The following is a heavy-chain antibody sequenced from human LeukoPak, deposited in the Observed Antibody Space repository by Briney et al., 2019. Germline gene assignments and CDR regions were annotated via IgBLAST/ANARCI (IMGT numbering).Heavy chain of an antibody. D-gene: IGHD6-13*01. CDR2: ISWDGGST. Sequence: GGSLGLSCAASGFTFDDYAMHWVRQAPGKGLEWVSLISWDGGSTYYADSVKGRFTISRDNSKNSLYLQMNSLRAEDTALYYCAKDNYPSRYSTPVDWGQGTLVTVSS. CDR1: GFTFDDYA. J-gene: IGHJ4*02. V-gene: IGHV3-43D*03. CDR3: AKDNYPSRYSTPVD.